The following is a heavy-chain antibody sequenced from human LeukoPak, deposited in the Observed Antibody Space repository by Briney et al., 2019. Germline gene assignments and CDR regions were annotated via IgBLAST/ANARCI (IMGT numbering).Heavy chain of an antibody. D-gene: IGHD4-17*01. CDR1: GFTFRSYE. CDR3: AREQTYGDYFDY. V-gene: IGHV3-48*03. CDR2: SSSNGSTI. Sequence: GGSLRLSCAASGFTFRSYEMIWVRQAPGEGLEWVSYSSSNGSTISYADSVSGRFTISRDNAKNSLYLQMNSLRAEDTAVYYCAREQTYGDYFDYWGQGTLVTVSS. J-gene: IGHJ4*02.